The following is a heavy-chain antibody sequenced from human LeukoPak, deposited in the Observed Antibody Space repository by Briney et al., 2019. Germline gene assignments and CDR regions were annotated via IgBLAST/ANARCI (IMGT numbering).Heavy chain of an antibody. CDR1: GGSISSNNW. Sequence: SETLSLTCAVSGGSISSNNWWGWVRQPPGKGLEWIGEIYHSGSPNYNPSLKSRVTISVGKSRNHFSLNLSSVTAADTAVYYCARVNINDWHSCDYWGQGTLVTVSS. J-gene: IGHJ4*02. CDR3: ARVNINDWHSCDY. CDR2: IYHSGSP. D-gene: IGHD1/OR15-1a*01. V-gene: IGHV4-4*02.